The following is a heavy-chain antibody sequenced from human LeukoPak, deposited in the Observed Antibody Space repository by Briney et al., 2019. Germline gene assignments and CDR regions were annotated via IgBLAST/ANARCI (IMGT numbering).Heavy chain of an antibody. CDR2: ISGSGGST. Sequence: GGSLRLSCAASGFTFSDHYMDWVRQAPGKGLEWVSAISGSGGSTYYADSVKGRFTISRDNSKNTLYLQMNSLRAEDTAVYYCASKKGGYYVHWGQGTLVTVSS. CDR1: GFTFSDHY. J-gene: IGHJ4*02. V-gene: IGHV3-23*01. CDR3: ASKKGGYYVH. D-gene: IGHD3-3*01.